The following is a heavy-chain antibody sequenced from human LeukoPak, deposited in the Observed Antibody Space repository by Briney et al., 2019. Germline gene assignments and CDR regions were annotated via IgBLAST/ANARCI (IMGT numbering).Heavy chain of an antibody. CDR2: INHSGST. J-gene: IGHJ6*03. Sequence: SETLSLTCAVYGGSFSGYYWSWIRQPPGKGLEWIGEINHSGSTNYNSSLKSRVTISVDTSKNQFSLKLSSVTAADTAVYYCARTAVDTAMDDDYYYYYMDVWGKGTTVTISS. V-gene: IGHV4-34*01. D-gene: IGHD5-18*01. CDR3: ARTAVDTAMDDDYYYYYMDV. CDR1: GGSFSGYY.